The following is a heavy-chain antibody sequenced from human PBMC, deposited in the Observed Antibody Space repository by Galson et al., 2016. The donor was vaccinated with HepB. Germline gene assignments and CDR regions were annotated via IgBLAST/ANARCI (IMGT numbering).Heavy chain of an antibody. Sequence: SETLSLTCTVSSGSISSTSYYWGWIRQPPGKGLEWIGSIFYTGSTYYNPSLKSRLTLSVDTSENQVSLRVNSVTAADTAVYYCARQRVVNSYYFDSWGQGTQVTVSS. CDR2: IFYTGST. CDR3: ARQRVVNSYYFDS. CDR1: SGSISSTSYY. V-gene: IGHV4-39*01. J-gene: IGHJ4*02. D-gene: IGHD3-3*01.